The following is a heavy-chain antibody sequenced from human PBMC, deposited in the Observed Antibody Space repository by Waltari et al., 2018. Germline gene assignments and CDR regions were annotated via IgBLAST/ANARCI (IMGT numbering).Heavy chain of an antibody. D-gene: IGHD1-1*01. Sequence: EEQLVESGGGLVQPGDSLRLSCAASGFTFSSFWMNWVRQAPGTGPLWVSRISSDASDTTYADSVKGRFTISRDNARITLYLQMNRLRAEDTAVYFCARVSRRTYRSPVPGRHYYYGMDVWGQGTTVTVSS. CDR2: ISSDASDT. V-gene: IGHV3-74*03. CDR3: ARVSRRTYRSPVPGRHYYYGMDV. J-gene: IGHJ6*02. CDR1: GFTFSSFW.